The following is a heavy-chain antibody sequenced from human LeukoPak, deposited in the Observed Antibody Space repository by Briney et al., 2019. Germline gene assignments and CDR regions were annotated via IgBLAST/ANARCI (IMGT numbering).Heavy chain of an antibody. J-gene: IGHJ4*02. Sequence: GSSVKVSCKASGGTFSSYTISWVRQAPGQGLEWMGRIIPILGIANYAQKFQGRVTITADKSTSTAYMELSSLRSEDTAVYYCAREDELICSSTGCYESWGQGTLVTVSS. V-gene: IGHV1-69*04. CDR1: GGTFSSYT. CDR3: AREDELICSSTGCYES. D-gene: IGHD2-2*01. CDR2: IIPILGIA.